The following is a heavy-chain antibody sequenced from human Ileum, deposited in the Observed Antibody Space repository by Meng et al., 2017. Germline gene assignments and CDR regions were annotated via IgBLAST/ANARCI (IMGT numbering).Heavy chain of an antibody. D-gene: IGHD6-13*01. CDR2: ISSSGSTI. J-gene: IGHJ5*02. V-gene: IGHV3-48*03. Sequence: GESLKISCAASGFTFSSYEMNWVRQAPGKGLEWVSYISSSGSTIYYADSVKGRFTISRDNAKNSLYLQMNSLRAEDTAVYYCAREFLSAAAGTLNLQNWFDPWGQGTLVTVSS. CDR1: GFTFSSYE. CDR3: AREFLSAAAGTLNLQNWFDP.